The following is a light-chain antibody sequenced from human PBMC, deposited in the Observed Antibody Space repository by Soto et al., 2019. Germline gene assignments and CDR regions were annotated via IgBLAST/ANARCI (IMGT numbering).Light chain of an antibody. J-gene: IGKJ1*01. CDR2: AAS. Sequence: EIVLTQSPGTLSLSPGERATLSCRASQNARSTYLAWYQQKPGQAPRLLIYAASSRATGIPDRFSGSGSGTDFTLTSSRLEPEDFAVYYCQQYDNSPWTFGQGTKVEI. CDR1: QNARSTY. V-gene: IGKV3-20*01. CDR3: QQYDNSPWT.